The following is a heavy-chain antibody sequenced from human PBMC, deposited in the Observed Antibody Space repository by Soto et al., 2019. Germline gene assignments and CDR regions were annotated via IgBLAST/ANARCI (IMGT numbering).Heavy chain of an antibody. CDR3: AREINMIAYLGFDP. Sequence: PSETLSLTCSIYSGSLSGYYWRWIRQPPGKGQECIGEISQSGNTKYSPSLKSRVSISIETSKKQMSLNLHSVSAADXALYYCAREINMIAYLGFDPWGQGILRTVCS. J-gene: IGHJ5*02. CDR2: ISQSGNT. D-gene: IGHD3-22*01. CDR1: SGSLSGYY. V-gene: IGHV4-34*01.